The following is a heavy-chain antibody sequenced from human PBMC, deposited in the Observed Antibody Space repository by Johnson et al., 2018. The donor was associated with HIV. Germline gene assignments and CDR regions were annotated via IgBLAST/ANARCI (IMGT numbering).Heavy chain of an antibody. Sequence: VQLVESGGGVVQPGRSLRLSCAASGFTFSSYGMHWVRQAPGKGLDWVAVISYDGSNKYYADSVKGRFTISRDNSKNTLYLQMNSLRADDTAVYYCARDRAPVYSSSSSPFDAFDIWGQGTMVTVSS. J-gene: IGHJ3*02. CDR1: GFTFSSYG. D-gene: IGHD6-6*01. CDR2: ISYDGSNK. V-gene: IGHV3-30*03. CDR3: ARDRAPVYSSSSSPFDAFDI.